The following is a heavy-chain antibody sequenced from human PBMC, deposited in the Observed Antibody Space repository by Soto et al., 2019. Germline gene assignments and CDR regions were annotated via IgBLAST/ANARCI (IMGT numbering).Heavy chain of an antibody. J-gene: IGHJ3*02. CDR1: GYTFTSYD. CDR3: AVVVLAATFSPDSFDI. CDR2: MNPNSGNT. V-gene: IGHV1-8*01. D-gene: IGHD2-15*01. Sequence: QVQLVQSGAEVKKPGASVKVSCKASGYTFTSYDINWVRQATGQGLEWMGWMNPNSGNTGYAQKFQGRVTMTRNTSISTAYMELSSLRSEDTAEYYCAVVVLAATFSPDSFDIWGQGTMVTVSS.